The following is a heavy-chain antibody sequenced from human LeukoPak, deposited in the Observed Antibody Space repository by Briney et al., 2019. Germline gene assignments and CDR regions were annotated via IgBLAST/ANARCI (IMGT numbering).Heavy chain of an antibody. V-gene: IGHV4-31*11. CDR2: IYNDGTT. D-gene: IGHD4-23*01. J-gene: IGHJ3*02. CDR3: ARDDRGAVADNSFDI. Sequence: PSETLSLTCAVSGGSITSSGYYWTWIRRHPGKGLEWIGYIYNDGTTYFNPSLQSRVTISIDTSMNQFSLKLSSVTAADTAVYFCARDDRGAVADNSFDIWGQGTMVTVSS. CDR1: GGSITSSGYY.